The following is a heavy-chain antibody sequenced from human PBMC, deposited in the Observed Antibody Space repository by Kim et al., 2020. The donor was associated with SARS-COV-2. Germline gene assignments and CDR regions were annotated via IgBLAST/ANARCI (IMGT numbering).Heavy chain of an antibody. CDR3: ARDKIVGDSKDYFDY. Sequence: GGSLRLSCAASGFTFSSYGMHWVRQAPGKGLEWVAVIWYDGSNKYYADSVKGRFTISRDNSKNTLYLQMNSLRAEDTAVYYCARDKIVGDSKDYFDYWGRGTLVTVSS. V-gene: IGHV3-33*01. CDR2: IWYDGSNK. D-gene: IGHD2-21*01. CDR1: GFTFSSYG. J-gene: IGHJ4*02.